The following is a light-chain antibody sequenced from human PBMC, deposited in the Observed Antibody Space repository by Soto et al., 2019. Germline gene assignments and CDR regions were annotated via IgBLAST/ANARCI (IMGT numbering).Light chain of an antibody. Sequence: QSVLTQPPSVSGAPGQRVTISCTGSSSNIGAGYDVHWYQQLPGTAPKLLIYGNSNRPSGVPDRFSGSKSGTSASLAITGLQAEDVADYSCQSYDSSLSGSVFGGGAQGTVL. CDR2: GNS. J-gene: IGLJ3*02. CDR1: SSNIGAGYD. V-gene: IGLV1-40*01. CDR3: QSYDSSLSGSV.